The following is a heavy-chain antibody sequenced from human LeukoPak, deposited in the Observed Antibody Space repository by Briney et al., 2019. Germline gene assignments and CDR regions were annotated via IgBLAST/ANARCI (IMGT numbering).Heavy chain of an antibody. CDR3: AKVASGSYYNWPFDY. CDR2: ISSIDGST. CDR1: GFTFSSYG. Sequence: GGSLRLSCAASGFTFSSYGMSWVRQAPGKGLEWVSGISSIDGSTYYADSVKGRFTVSRDNSKSTLYLQMNSLRAEDMAVYYCAKVASGSYYNWPFDYWGQGTLVTVSS. D-gene: IGHD1-26*01. V-gene: IGHV3-23*01. J-gene: IGHJ4*02.